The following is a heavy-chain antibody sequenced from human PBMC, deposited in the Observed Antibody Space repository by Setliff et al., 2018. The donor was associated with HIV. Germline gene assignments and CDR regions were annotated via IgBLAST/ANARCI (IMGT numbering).Heavy chain of an antibody. J-gene: IGHJ4*02. V-gene: IGHV4-39*07. CDR3: ARFAGSSWIDY. CDR2: VSSSGDT. D-gene: IGHD6-13*01. CDR1: GGSISSTSYF. Sequence: SETLSLTCTVSGGSISSTSYFWGWIRLPPAKGLEWIGSVSSSGDTFYTPSLKSRVDISIDTSKGVFSLNLNSATAADTAMYYCARFAGSSWIDYWGQGALVTVSS.